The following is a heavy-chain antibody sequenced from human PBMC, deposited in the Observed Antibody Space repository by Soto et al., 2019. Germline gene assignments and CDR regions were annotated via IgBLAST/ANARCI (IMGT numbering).Heavy chain of an antibody. CDR1: GYSFTSYW. CDR3: ARTAAAGKYYYGLDG. J-gene: IGHJ6*02. Sequence: GESLKISCKGSGYSFTSYWIGWVRQMPGKGLELMGIIYPGDSDTRYSPSFQGQVTISADKSISTAYLQWSSLKALDTAMYYCARTAAAGKYYYGLDGWGQGTTVTVAS. CDR2: IYPGDSDT. D-gene: IGHD6-13*01. V-gene: IGHV5-51*01.